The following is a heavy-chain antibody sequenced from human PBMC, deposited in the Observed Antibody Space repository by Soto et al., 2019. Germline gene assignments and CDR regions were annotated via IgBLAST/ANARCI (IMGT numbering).Heavy chain of an antibody. Sequence: PSETLSLTCTVSGGXISSSSYYWGWIRQPPGKGLEWIGSIYYSGYTYYNPSLKSRVTISVDTSKNQFSLKLSSVTAADTAVYYCARHNGPLYVGYYYDMDVWGQGTTVTVSS. D-gene: IGHD3-16*01. CDR3: ARHNGPLYVGYYYDMDV. CDR2: IYYSGYT. V-gene: IGHV4-39*01. J-gene: IGHJ6*02. CDR1: GGXISSSSYY.